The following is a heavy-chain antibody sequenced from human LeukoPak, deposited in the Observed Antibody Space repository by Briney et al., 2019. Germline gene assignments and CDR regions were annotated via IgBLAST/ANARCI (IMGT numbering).Heavy chain of an antibody. D-gene: IGHD1-1*01. CDR2: ISAYNGNT. V-gene: IGHV1-18*04. CDR1: GYIFTDYY. Sequence: ASVKVSCKASGYIFTDYYMHWVRHAPGQELGWMGWISAYNGNTNYAQKLQGRVTMTTDTSTSTAYMQLRSLRSDDTAVYYCARDDVGYSWSDIWGQGTMVTVSS. CDR3: ARDDVGYSWSDI. J-gene: IGHJ3*02.